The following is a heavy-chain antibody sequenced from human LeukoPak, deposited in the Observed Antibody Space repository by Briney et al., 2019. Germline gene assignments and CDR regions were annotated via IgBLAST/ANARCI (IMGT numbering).Heavy chain of an antibody. J-gene: IGHJ4*02. D-gene: IGHD3-22*01. CDR1: GYTFTNYY. CDR2: INPSGGST. CDR3: ARAYYYDSSGYYPGGDY. V-gene: IGHV1-46*01. Sequence: ASVKVSCKASGYTFTNYYMQWVRQAPGQGLEWMGIINPSGGSTSYAQKFQGRVTMTRDTSTSTVYMGLSSLRSEDTAVYYCARAYYYDSSGYYPGGDYWGQGTLVTVSS.